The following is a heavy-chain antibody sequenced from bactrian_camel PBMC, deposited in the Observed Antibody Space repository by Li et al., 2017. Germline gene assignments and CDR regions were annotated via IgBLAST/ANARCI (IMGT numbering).Heavy chain of an antibody. CDR1: GFTFSSYA. V-gene: IGHV3S40*01. CDR3: AIFGHPLGGNWYEYFSS. J-gene: IGHJ6*01. D-gene: IGHD6*01. Sequence: DVQLVESGGGLAQPGGSLRLSCAASGFTFSSYAMNWVRQAPGKGLEWVATINNSGGSTNYADSVKGRFTISRDNAKNTVYLQLNRLKTEDMAMYHCAIFGHPLGGNWYEYFSSWGQGTQVTVS. CDR2: INNSGGST.